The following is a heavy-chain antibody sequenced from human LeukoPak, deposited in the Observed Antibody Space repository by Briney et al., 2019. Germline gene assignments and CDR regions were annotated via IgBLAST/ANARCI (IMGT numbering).Heavy chain of an antibody. V-gene: IGHV3-15*01. CDR1: GFIFSNEW. CDR3: LRSYDY. Sequence: GGSLRLSCVGSGFIFSNEWMSWVRQASGKWLEWVGRIKSKRDGGTTDYVASVKGRFTIARNDSKNTLYLQMNSLKTEYTAVYYCLRSYDYWGQGTLVTVSS. CDR2: IKSKRDGGTT. J-gene: IGHJ4*02.